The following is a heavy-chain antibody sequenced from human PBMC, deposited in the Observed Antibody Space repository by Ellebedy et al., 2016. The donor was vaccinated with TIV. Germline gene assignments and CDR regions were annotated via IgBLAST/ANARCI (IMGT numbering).Heavy chain of an antibody. CDR3: AKGGRPYGVLTGYPDF. J-gene: IGHJ4*02. Sequence: GESLKISCAASGFTFTTYAMNWVRQAPGKGLEWVSGISTGGATSYYSDSVKGRFSISRDNSNNTLYLQMNSLKVEDTAVYFCAKGGRPYGVLTGYPDFWGQGALVTVSS. D-gene: IGHD3-9*01. CDR2: ISTGGATS. CDR1: GFTFTTYA. V-gene: IGHV3-23*01.